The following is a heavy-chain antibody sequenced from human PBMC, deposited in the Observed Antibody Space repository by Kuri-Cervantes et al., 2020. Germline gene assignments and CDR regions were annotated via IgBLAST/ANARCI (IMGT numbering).Heavy chain of an antibody. Sequence: GGSLRLSCAASGFTFSSYAMHWVRQAPGKGLEWVAGISHDGSLKDNAVSVKGRFTISRDNPKNTLFPQMNSLRTEDTAVYYWAGGGDSISWYSSPKYWGQGTLVTVSS. CDR1: GFTFSSYA. V-gene: IGHV3-30*01. CDR3: AGGGDSISWYSSPKY. J-gene: IGHJ4*02. CDR2: ISHDGSLK. D-gene: IGHD6-13*01.